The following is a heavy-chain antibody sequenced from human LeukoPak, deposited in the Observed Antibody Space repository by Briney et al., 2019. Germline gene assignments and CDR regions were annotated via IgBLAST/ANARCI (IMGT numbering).Heavy chain of an antibody. J-gene: IGHJ4*02. D-gene: IGHD3-10*01. CDR3: ASNPGLYYYGSGSYYNVPVYFDY. V-gene: IGHV3-66*01. Sequence: GGSLRLSCAASGFTVSSNYMSWVRQAPGKGLEWVSVIYSGGSTYYADSVKGRFTISRDNSKNTLYLQMNSLRAEDTAVYHCASNPGLYYYGSGSYYNVPVYFDYWGQGTLVTVSS. CDR1: GFTVSSNY. CDR2: IYSGGST.